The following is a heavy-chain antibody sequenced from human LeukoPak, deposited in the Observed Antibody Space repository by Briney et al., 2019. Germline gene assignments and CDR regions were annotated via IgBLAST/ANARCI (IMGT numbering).Heavy chain of an antibody. J-gene: IGHJ4*02. CDR2: ISSSGDYK. Sequence: PGGSLRLSCAASGFTFSYYSMNWVRQAPGKGLEWVSSISSSGDYKFYADSVKGRFTISRDNAKNSLYLQMNSLRAGDTAEYFCARGSEEWLSYADYWGQGTQVTVSS. V-gene: IGHV3-21*06. D-gene: IGHD3-3*01. CDR3: ARGSEEWLSYADY. CDR1: GFTFSYYS.